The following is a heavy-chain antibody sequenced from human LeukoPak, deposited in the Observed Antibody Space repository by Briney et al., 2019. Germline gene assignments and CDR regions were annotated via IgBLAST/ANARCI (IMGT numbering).Heavy chain of an antibody. Sequence: PGGSLRLSCAASGFTFRSSAMSWLRQAPGKGLEWVSTISGSGGSTDYADSVQGRFTISRDNSKNTLYVQMNSLRAEDTALYYCAKSTSGWYQFDFWGQGTLVTVSS. J-gene: IGHJ4*02. CDR3: AKSTSGWYQFDF. CDR2: ISGSGGST. CDR1: GFTFRSSA. V-gene: IGHV3-23*01. D-gene: IGHD6-19*01.